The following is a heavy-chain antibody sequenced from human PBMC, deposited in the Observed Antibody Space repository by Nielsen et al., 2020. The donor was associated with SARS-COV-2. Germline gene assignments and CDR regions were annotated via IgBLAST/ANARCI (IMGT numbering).Heavy chain of an antibody. D-gene: IGHD4-17*01. Sequence: GESLKISCAASGFSFSDYAIHWVRQAPGKGLEWVSVIYSGGSTYYADSVKGRFTISRHNSKNTLYLQMNSLRAEDTAVYYCARGTLSPVTTGDYWGQGTLVTVSS. CDR3: ARGTLSPVTTGDY. V-gene: IGHV3-53*04. CDR1: GFSFSDYA. J-gene: IGHJ4*02. CDR2: IYSGGST.